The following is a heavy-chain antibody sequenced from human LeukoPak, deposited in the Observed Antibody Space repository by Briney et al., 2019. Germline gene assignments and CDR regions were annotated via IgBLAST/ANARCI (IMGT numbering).Heavy chain of an antibody. CDR2: IWYDGSNK. V-gene: IGHV3-33*01. CDR1: GFTFSSYG. D-gene: IGHD3-10*01. J-gene: IGHJ4*02. CDR3: ARGYGVRGVIITPGY. Sequence: GGSLRLSCAASGFTFSSYGMHWVRQAPGKGLEWVAVIWYDGSNKYYADSVKGRFTISRDNSKNTLYLQMNSLRAEDMAVYYCARGYGVRGVIITPGYWGQGTLVTVSS.